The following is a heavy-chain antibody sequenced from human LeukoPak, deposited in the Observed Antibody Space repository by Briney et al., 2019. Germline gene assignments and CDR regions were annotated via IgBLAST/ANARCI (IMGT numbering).Heavy chain of an antibody. CDR2: IYYSGST. CDR3: ARSPSDYYDSSGYVD. J-gene: IGHJ4*02. Sequence: PSEKLSLTCTVSGGHISSYYWSWIRQPPGKGLEWIGYIYYSGSTNYNPSLKSRVTISVNTSKNQFSLKLSSVTAADTAVYYCARSPSDYYDSSGYVDWGQGTLVTVSS. V-gene: IGHV4-59*01. D-gene: IGHD3-22*01. CDR1: GGHISSYY.